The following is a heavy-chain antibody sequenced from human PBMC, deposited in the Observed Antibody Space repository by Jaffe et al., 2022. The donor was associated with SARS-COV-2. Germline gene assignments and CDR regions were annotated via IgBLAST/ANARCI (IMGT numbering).Heavy chain of an antibody. CDR2: IIPIFGTA. CDR1: GGTFSSYA. V-gene: IGHV1-69*01. D-gene: IGHD3-22*01. Sequence: QVQLVQSGAEVKKPGSSVKVSCKASGGTFSSYAISWVRQAPGQGLEWMGGIIPIFGTANYAQKFQGRVTITADESTSTAYMELSSLRSEDTAVYYCARDRVYYYDSSGYYGYFDYWGQGTLVTVSS. CDR3: ARDRVYYYDSSGYYGYFDY. J-gene: IGHJ4*02.